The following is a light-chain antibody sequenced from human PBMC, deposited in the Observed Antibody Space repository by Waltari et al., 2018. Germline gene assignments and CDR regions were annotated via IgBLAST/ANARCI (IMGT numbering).Light chain of an antibody. CDR2: ETT. J-gene: IGKJ2*01. CDR3: QQYGMSPVEYT. Sequence: EIALTQSPGTLSLSPGERATLSCRTDQSGTSRYLAWYQQRPGQAPRPHIYETTFRATGIPDRFIGSGSGTDFTLPISRLEPEDSAVYYCQQYGMSPVEYTFGQGTKLEIK. V-gene: IGKV3-20*01. CDR1: QSGTSRY.